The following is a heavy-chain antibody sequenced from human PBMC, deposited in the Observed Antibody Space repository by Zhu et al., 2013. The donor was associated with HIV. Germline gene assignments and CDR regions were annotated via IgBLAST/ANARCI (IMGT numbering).Heavy chain of an antibody. CDR3: ARVPTRQISMGGRGEEVNYFDY. V-gene: IGHV1-69*06. CDR2: IIPIFGTA. CDR1: GGTFSSYA. J-gene: IGHJ4*02. D-gene: IGHD1-26*01. Sequence: QVQLVQSGAEVKKPGSSVKVSCKASGGTFSSYAISWVRQAPGQGLEWMGGIIPIFGTANYAQKFQGRVTITADKSTSTAYMELSSLRSEDTAVYYCARVPTRQISMGGRGEEVNYFDYWGQGTRGHRLL.